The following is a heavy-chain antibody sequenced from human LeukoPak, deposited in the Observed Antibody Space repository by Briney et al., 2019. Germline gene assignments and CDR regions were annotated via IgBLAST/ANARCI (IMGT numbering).Heavy chain of an antibody. V-gene: IGHV3-48*03. CDR3: AGETSREQQLFTEDSDI. CDR2: ITGDRSSG. CDR1: GFSFSSYE. Sequence: GGSLRLSCAASGFSFSSYEMNWVRQAPGKGLEWVSYITGDRSSGGYADSVRGRCTVSRDNVKNSFFLQMNDVRAEDTAVYYCAGETSREQQLFTEDSDIWGQGTMVTVSS. D-gene: IGHD6-13*01. J-gene: IGHJ3*02.